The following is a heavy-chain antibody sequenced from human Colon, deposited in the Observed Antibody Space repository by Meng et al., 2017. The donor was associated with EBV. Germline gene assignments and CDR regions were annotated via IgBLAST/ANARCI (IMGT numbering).Heavy chain of an antibody. V-gene: IGHV4-4*02. CDR3: ARGKQDAWELLAY. Sequence: QVMPQESGPVLGKPARTPSLPCGVSGVSISSNIRWTWVRQPPGKGLEWIGDIDDSGSTNYNPSLNSRISISLDKSKNHFALKVNSVTAADTAVYYCARGKQDAWELLAYWGQGALVTVSS. CDR2: IDDSGST. D-gene: IGHD1-26*01. J-gene: IGHJ4*02. CDR1: GVSISSNIR.